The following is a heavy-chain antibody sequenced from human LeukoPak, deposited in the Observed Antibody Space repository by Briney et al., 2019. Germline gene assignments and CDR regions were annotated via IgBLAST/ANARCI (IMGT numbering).Heavy chain of an antibody. D-gene: IGHD3-10*01. Sequence: GGSLRLSCTASGFTFGDHAMSWVRQAPGKGLEWVGFIRSKAYGGTTEYAASVKGRFTISRDDSKSIAYLQMNSLKTEDTAAYYCTRDRMLWFGELFPMDVWGKGTTVTISS. J-gene: IGHJ6*03. V-gene: IGHV3-49*04. CDR2: IRSKAYGGTT. CDR1: GFTFGDHA. CDR3: TRDRMLWFGELFPMDV.